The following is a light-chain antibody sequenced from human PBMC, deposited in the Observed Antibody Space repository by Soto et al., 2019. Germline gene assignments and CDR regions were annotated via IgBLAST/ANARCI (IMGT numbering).Light chain of an antibody. V-gene: IGKV1-12*01. CDR2: GAS. J-gene: IGKJ2*01. Sequence: DIQMTQSPSSVSASVGDRVTLTCRASQGISTWLAWYQQKPGKVPKLLIYGASRLQTGVPSRFSGSGSGTDFTLPISSLQPEDFATYYCQQASSLPHTFGPGTRVEIK. CDR3: QQASSLPHT. CDR1: QGISTW.